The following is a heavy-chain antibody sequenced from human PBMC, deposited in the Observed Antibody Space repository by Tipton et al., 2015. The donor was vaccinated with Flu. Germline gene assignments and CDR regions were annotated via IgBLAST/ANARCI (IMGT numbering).Heavy chain of an antibody. Sequence: QSGAEVKNPGASVKVSCKALGSTSTDFYIHWVRQAPGQGLEWMGIINVRGDDSGYAQKFQGRPTLTRDTSTSTVYMELSSLRSEDMAVYYCARDQNPLDVWGQGTTVTVS. CDR2: INVRGDDS. CDR1: GSTSTDFY. J-gene: IGHJ6*02. CDR3: ARDQNPLDV. V-gene: IGHV1-46*01.